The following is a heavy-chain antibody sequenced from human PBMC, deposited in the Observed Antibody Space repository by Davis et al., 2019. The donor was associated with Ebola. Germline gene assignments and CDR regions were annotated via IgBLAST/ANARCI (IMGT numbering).Heavy chain of an antibody. CDR1: GFAFDKYW. D-gene: IGHD5/OR15-5a*01. CDR2: INADGSDT. J-gene: IGHJ4*02. CDR3: ARVSPGKGFDS. V-gene: IGHV3-74*01. Sequence: PGGSLRLSCAASGFAFDKYWMNWVRQAPGKGLLWVSRINADGSDTDYADSVKGRFTISRDDAKNSLYLQMNNLRAEDTAIYYCARVSPGKGFDSWGQGTLVTVSS.